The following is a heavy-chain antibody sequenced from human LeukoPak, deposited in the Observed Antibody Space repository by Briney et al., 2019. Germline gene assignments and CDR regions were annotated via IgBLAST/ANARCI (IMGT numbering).Heavy chain of an antibody. J-gene: IGHJ3*02. CDR2: IYSGGST. D-gene: IGHD4-23*01. CDR1: GFTVSSNY. V-gene: IGHV3-66*01. Sequence: GGSLRLSCAASGFTVSSNYMSWVRQAPGKGLEWVSVIYSGGSTYYADSVKGRFTISRDNSKNTLYLQMNSLRAEDTAVYYCARDIIGGGNSHDAFDIWGQGTMVTVSS. CDR3: ARDIIGGGNSHDAFDI.